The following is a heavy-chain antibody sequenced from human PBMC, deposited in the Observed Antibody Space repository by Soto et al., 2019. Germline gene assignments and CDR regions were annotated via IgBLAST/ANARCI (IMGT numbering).Heavy chain of an antibody. V-gene: IGHV1-69*06. Sequence: SVKVSCKASGGTFSSYAMSWVRQAPGQGLEWMGGIIPIFGTANYAQKFQGRVTITADKSTSTAYMELSSLRSEDTAVYYCARGRYFDWPNYYYYYGMDVWGQGTTVTV. CDR3: ARGRYFDWPNYYYYYGMDV. D-gene: IGHD3-9*01. J-gene: IGHJ6*02. CDR2: IIPIFGTA. CDR1: GGTFSSYA.